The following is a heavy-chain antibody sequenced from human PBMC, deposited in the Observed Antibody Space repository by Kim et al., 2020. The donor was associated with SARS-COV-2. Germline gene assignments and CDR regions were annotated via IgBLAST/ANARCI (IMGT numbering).Heavy chain of an antibody. D-gene: IGHD3-16*01. CDR3: ARDADTGGGVDY. CDR1: GGSISSYY. Sequence: SETLSLTCTVSGGSISSYYWSWIRQPPGKGLEWIGYIYYSGSTNYNPSLKSRVTISVDTSKNQFSLKLSSVTAADTAVYYCARDADTGGGVDYWGQGTLVTVSS. J-gene: IGHJ4*02. V-gene: IGHV4-59*01. CDR2: IYYSGST.